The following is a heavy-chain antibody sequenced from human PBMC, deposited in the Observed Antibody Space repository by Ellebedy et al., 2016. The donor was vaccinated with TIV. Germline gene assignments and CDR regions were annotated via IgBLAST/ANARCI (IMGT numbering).Heavy chain of an antibody. CDR2: IDPTSGGI. D-gene: IGHD3-22*01. Sequence: ASVKVSCKASGYTFAGHYLHWLRQAPGQGLEGMGWIDPTSGGINLQRKFQGRVTMTRDSSISTAYMELSSLTSDDTAVYFCARDKLATSTGYYYNWLDPWGQGTLVTVSS. V-gene: IGHV1-2*02. J-gene: IGHJ5*02. CDR1: GYTFAGHY. CDR3: ARDKLATSTGYYYNWLDP.